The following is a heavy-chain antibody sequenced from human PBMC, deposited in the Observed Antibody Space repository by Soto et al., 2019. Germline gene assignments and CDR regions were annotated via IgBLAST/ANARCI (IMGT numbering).Heavy chain of an antibody. CDR1: GYTFTDYG. J-gene: IGHJ4*02. CDR3: ARNSQSDFWSVYYYAFDY. D-gene: IGHD3-3*01. CDR2: ITAFNGNT. Sequence: QVHLVQSGAEVEKPGASVKVSCKASGYTFTDYGISWVRQAPGHGLQWMGWITAFNGNTKYAQQFPGRVTMTTDTSTSTAYMELRILESHDTAVYYCARNSQSDFWSVYYYAFDYSSQVTLVTVSS. V-gene: IGHV1-18*01.